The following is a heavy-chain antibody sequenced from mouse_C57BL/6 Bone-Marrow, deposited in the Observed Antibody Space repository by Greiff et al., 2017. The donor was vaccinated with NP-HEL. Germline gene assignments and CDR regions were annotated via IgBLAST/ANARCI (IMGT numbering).Heavy chain of an antibody. Sequence: QVQLQQSGAELVKPGASVKLSCKASGYTFTSYWMHWVKQRPGQGLEWIGMIHPNSGSTKYNEKFKSKATLTVDKSSSTAYMQLSSLTSEDSAVYYCARGGEGFAYWGQGTLVTVSA. V-gene: IGHV1-64*01. J-gene: IGHJ3*01. CDR1: GYTFTSYW. CDR3: ARGGEGFAY. CDR2: IHPNSGST.